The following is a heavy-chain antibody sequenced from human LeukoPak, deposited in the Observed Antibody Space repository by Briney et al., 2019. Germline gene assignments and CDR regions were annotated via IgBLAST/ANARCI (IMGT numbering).Heavy chain of an antibody. CDR1: GFTFDDYG. CDR3: ASEFRGDSFDY. V-gene: IGHV3-20*04. Sequence: GGSLRLSCAASGFTFDDYGMSWVRQVPGKGLEWVSGINSNGGSTGYADSVKGRFTISRDNSKNTLYLQMNSLRAEDTAVYYCASEFRGDSFDYWGQGTLVTVSS. D-gene: IGHD3-16*01. CDR2: INSNGGST. J-gene: IGHJ4*02.